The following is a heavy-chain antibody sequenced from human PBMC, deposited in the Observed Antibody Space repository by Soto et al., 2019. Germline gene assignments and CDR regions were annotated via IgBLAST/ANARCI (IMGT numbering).Heavy chain of an antibody. CDR2: IFYTGTT. D-gene: IGHD3-9*01. Sequence: TSETLSLTCTVSGGSMTSITYYWGWIRQPPGKGLEWIGNIFYTGTTYYSASLKSRVTIAADPSKNHFSLNLTSVTAADTAVYYCARLPRTPTGLRFDPWGQGILVTVSS. J-gene: IGHJ5*02. CDR3: ARLPRTPTGLRFDP. V-gene: IGHV4-39*01. CDR1: GGSMTSITYY.